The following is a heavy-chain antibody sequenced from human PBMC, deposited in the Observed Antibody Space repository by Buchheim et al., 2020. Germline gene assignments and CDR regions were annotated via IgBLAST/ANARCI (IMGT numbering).Heavy chain of an antibody. CDR1: GFPFSVYW. CDR3: VRDGDAGWYQVPH. V-gene: IGHV3-7*01. Sequence: EVQLVESGGGLVQPGGSLRLSCVASGFPFSVYWMSWVRQAPGKGLEWVANINQAGSGKYYVDSVKGRFTVSRDNAKNSLFLGMSSLTAEDTGLYYCVRDGDAGWYQVPHWGQGTL. J-gene: IGHJ4*02. CDR2: INQAGSGK. D-gene: IGHD2-2*01.